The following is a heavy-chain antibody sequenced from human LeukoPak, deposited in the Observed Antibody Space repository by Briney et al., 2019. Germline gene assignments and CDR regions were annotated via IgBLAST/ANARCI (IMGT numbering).Heavy chain of an antibody. Sequence: SETLSLTCTVSGGSISTYYWNWIRQPPGKGLEWIGSIYYSGSTYYNLSLKSRVTISVDTSKNQFSLKLSSVTAADTAVYYCARLRRVAVAGTGDFDYWGQGTLVTVSS. CDR3: ARLRRVAVAGTGDFDY. J-gene: IGHJ4*02. CDR1: GGSISTYY. CDR2: IYYSGST. D-gene: IGHD6-19*01. V-gene: IGHV4-39*07.